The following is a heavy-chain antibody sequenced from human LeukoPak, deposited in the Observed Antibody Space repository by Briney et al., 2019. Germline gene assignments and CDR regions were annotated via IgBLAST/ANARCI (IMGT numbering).Heavy chain of an antibody. CDR2: ISGSGGST. CDR3: ARDLIVGTTIRYYFDY. Sequence: GGSLRLSCAASGFTFSSYAMSWVRQAPGKGLEWVSVISGSGGSTYYADSVKGRFTISRDNSKNTLYLQMNSLRAEDTAVYYCARDLIVGTTIRYYFDYWGQGTLVTVSS. D-gene: IGHD1-26*01. CDR1: GFTFSSYA. J-gene: IGHJ4*02. V-gene: IGHV3-23*01.